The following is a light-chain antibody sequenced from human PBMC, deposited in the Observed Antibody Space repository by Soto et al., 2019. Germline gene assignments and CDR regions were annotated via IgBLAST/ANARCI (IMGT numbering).Light chain of an antibody. J-gene: IGLJ1*01. CDR1: SSDVGAYNY. CDR2: EVS. V-gene: IGLV2-8*01. CDR3: SSHGGSNNFYV. Sequence: QSVLTQPPSASGSPGQSVTISCTGTSSDVGAYNYVSWYQQHPGKAPKLMIHEVSKRPSGVPDRFSASKSGNTASLTVSGLQAEDEAGYHCSSHGGSNNFYVFGTGTKVTVL.